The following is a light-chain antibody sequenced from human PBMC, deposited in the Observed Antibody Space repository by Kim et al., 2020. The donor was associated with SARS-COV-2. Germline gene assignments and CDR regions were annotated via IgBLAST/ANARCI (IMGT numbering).Light chain of an antibody. Sequence: SYELTQPPSVSVAPGKTARITCGGNNIGSKSVHWYQQKPGQARVLVIYYDSDRPSGIPERFSGSNSGNTATLTISRVEAGDEADYYCQVWDSSSDHWVFGGETKVTVL. CDR3: QVWDSSSDHWV. J-gene: IGLJ3*02. CDR2: YDS. V-gene: IGLV3-21*04. CDR1: NIGSKS.